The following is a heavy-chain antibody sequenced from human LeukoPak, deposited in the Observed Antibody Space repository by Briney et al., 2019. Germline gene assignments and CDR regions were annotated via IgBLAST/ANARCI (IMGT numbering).Heavy chain of an antibody. CDR1: GFTFRNYW. Sequence: PGGSLRLSCAASGFTFRNYWMSWVRQAPGKGLEWVANIKQDGSEKYYVDSVKGRFTISRDNAKNSVYLQMNSLRAGDTALYYCARGRGLEYWGQGTLVTVSS. V-gene: IGHV3-7*01. CDR3: ARGRGLEY. D-gene: IGHD3-10*01. J-gene: IGHJ4*02. CDR2: IKQDGSEK.